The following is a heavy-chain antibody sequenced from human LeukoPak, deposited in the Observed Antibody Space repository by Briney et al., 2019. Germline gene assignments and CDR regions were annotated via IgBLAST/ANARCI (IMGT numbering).Heavy chain of an antibody. J-gene: IGHJ4*02. D-gene: IGHD5-24*01. CDR1: GFTFSAYG. CDR2: IWSDASNK. CDR3: ARGAETATFPDY. V-gene: IGHV3-33*01. Sequence: PGGSLRLSCGASGFTFSAYGMEWVRQAPSKDLEWVAAIWSDASNKYYADSVKDRFTIPRDNSKNTLYLQMNSLGDGDTAVYYWARGAETATFPDYWGQGALVTV.